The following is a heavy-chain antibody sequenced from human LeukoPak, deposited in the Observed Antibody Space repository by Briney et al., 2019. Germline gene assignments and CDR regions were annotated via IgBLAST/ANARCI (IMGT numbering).Heavy chain of an antibody. Sequence: GGSLRLSCAASGFTFSKYWLHWVRQPPGRGLVWLARINPDDKSTSYADSVKGRFTISRDNSENTLFLQMGSLRAEDTAIYYCAKALGPSYFASWGQGTLVTVSS. D-gene: IGHD7-27*01. CDR3: AKALGPSYFAS. V-gene: IGHV3-74*01. CDR2: INPDDKST. CDR1: GFTFSKYW. J-gene: IGHJ4*02.